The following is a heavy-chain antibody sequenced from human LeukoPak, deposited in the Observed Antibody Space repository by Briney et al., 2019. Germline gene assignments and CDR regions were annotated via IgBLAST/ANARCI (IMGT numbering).Heavy chain of an antibody. J-gene: IGHJ4*02. D-gene: IGHD5-12*01. CDR1: GYTFTSYY. CDR3: ARDVQWLMGY. Sequence: ASVKVSCKASGYTFTSYYMHWVRQAPGQGLEWMGIINPSGGSTSYAQKFQGRVTMTRDMSTSTVYMELRSLRSDDTAVYYCARDVQWLMGYWGQGTLVTVSS. V-gene: IGHV1-46*01. CDR2: INPSGGST.